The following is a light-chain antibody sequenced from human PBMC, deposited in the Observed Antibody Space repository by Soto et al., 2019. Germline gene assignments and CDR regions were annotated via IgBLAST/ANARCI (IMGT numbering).Light chain of an antibody. CDR3: SSYRSDTTYV. J-gene: IGLJ1*01. V-gene: IGLV2-14*01. CDR1: SSDVGGYNY. Sequence: QSVLTQPASVSGSPGQSITISCTGTSSDVGGYNYVSWYQHHPGKAPKLMIHEVSDRPSGISNRFSGSKSGNTASLTTSGLQAEDEADYYCSSYRSDTTYVFGTGTKVTVL. CDR2: EVS.